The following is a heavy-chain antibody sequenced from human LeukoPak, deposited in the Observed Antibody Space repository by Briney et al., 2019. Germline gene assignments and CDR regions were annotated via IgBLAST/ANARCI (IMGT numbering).Heavy chain of an antibody. CDR1: GGSFSGYY. CDR2: INHSGST. J-gene: IGHJ6*02. CDR3: ARGLYDSGDYYYGMDV. Sequence: PSETLSLTCAVYGGSFSGYYWSWIRQPPGKGLERIGEINHSGSTNYNPSLKSRVTISVDASKNQFSLKLSSVTAADTAVYYCARGLYDSGDYYYGMDVWGQGTTVTVSS. V-gene: IGHV4-34*01. D-gene: IGHD4-17*01.